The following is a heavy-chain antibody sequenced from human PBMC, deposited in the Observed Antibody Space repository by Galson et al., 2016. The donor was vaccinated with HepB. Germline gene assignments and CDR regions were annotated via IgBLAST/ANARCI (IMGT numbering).Heavy chain of an antibody. V-gene: IGHV1-2*02. CDR3: ARDLVGASTLPGY. Sequence: SVKVSCKASGYTFIGYYMHWVRQAPGQGLEWMGWINPNSGATNYAQKFQGRVTVTRDTSISTAYMELSGLRSDDTAVYYCARDLVGASTLPGYWGQGTLVTVSS. D-gene: IGHD1-26*01. CDR2: INPNSGAT. CDR1: GYTFIGYY. J-gene: IGHJ4*02.